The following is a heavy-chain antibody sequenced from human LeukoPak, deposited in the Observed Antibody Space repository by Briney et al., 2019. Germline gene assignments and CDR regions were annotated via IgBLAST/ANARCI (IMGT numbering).Heavy chain of an antibody. CDR2: IYFGDSDT. V-gene: IGHV5-51*01. D-gene: IGHD6-13*01. J-gene: IGHJ5*02. CDR1: GYSFTSYL. CDR3: ARSIDPYIVAAGPFPNWFDP. Sequence: GESLKISCKGSGYSFTSYLFGWVRQMPGKGLEWMGIIYFGDSDTRYSPSFQGQVTISADKSISTAYLQWSSLKASDTAVYYCARSIDPYIVAAGPFPNWFDPWGRGTLVTVSS.